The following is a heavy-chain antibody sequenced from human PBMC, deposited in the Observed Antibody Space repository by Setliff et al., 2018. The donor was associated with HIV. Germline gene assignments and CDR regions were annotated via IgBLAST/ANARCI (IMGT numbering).Heavy chain of an antibody. CDR3: ARGALRYDWGVFFDF. CDR2: IYYSGST. J-gene: IGHJ4*02. V-gene: IGHV4-59*12. CDR1: GGSISSYY. Sequence: SETLSLTCTVSGGSISSYYWNWIRQPPGKGLEWIGYIYYSGSTNYNPSLKSRVTISVDTSKTSLYLQMSGLRAEDTAVYYCARGALRYDWGVFFDFWGQGTLVTVSS. D-gene: IGHD3-16*01.